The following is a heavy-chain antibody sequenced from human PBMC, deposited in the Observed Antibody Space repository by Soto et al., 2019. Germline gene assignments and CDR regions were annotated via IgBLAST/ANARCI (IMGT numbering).Heavy chain of an antibody. Sequence: ASVKVSCKASGYTFTSYGISWVRQAPGQGLEGMGWISAYNGNTNYAQKLQDRVTMTTDTSTSTAYMELRRRRSDDTAVYYCAIDPKGYCTSTSCSKPPYSYYVMDVWAQGTTVTFS. CDR1: GYTFTSYG. J-gene: IGHJ6*02. D-gene: IGHD2-2*01. CDR2: ISAYNGNT. CDR3: AIDPKGYCTSTSCSKPPYSYYVMDV. V-gene: IGHV1-18*04.